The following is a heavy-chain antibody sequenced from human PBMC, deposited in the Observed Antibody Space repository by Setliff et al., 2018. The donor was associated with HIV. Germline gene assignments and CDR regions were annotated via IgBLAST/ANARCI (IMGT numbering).Heavy chain of an antibody. CDR3: AKLIHTGLLYFDY. J-gene: IGHJ4*02. D-gene: IGHD2-8*02. CDR1: GVSISGHF. Sequence: ETLSLTCFVSGVSISGHFWGWIRQPPGKGLEWIGYIYTSGTTEYNPSLDSRVTISLDTSRDQSSLNLRSVTAADTALYFCAKLIHTGLLYFDYWGPGMLVTVSS. V-gene: IGHV4-4*09. CDR2: IYTSGTT.